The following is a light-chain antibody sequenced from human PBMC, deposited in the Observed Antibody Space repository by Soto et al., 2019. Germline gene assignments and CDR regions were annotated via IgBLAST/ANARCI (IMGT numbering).Light chain of an antibody. CDR2: DAS. V-gene: IGKV3-11*01. Sequence: EIVLTQSPATLSLSPGDRATLSCRASQGVGGYLAWFQQKPGQAPRLLIYDASIRATGIPARFSGSESGTVYTLNINSLEPEDFAVYYWQQYKDWPPLTCGGGTKVDIK. CDR1: QGVGGY. CDR3: QQYKDWPPLT. J-gene: IGKJ4*01.